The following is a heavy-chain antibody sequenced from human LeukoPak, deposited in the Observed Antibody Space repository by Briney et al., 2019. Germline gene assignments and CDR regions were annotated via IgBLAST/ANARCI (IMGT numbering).Heavy chain of an antibody. CDR1: GFTFSSYG. J-gene: IGHJ4*02. D-gene: IGHD6-13*01. Sequence: GGSLRLSCAASGFTFSSYGMHWVRQAPGKGLEWVAVISYDGSNKYYADSVKGQFTISRDNSKNTLYLQMNSLRAEDTAVYYCAKDQGDSSSRTFDYWGQGTLVTVSS. CDR2: ISYDGSNK. V-gene: IGHV3-30*18. CDR3: AKDQGDSSSRTFDY.